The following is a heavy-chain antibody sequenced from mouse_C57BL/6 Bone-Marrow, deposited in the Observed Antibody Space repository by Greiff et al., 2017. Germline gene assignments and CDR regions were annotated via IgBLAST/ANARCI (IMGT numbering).Heavy chain of an antibody. CDR3: AGGSNYGD. V-gene: IGHV5-17*01. CDR2: ISSGSSTI. CDR1: GFTFSDYG. J-gene: IGHJ3*01. D-gene: IGHD2-5*01. Sequence: EVTLVESGGGLVKPGGSLKLSCAASGFTFSDYGMHWVRQAPEKGLEWVAYISSGSSTIYYADTVKGRFTISRDNAKNTLFLQMTSLGSEDTAMYYCAGGSNYGDWGQGTLVTVSA.